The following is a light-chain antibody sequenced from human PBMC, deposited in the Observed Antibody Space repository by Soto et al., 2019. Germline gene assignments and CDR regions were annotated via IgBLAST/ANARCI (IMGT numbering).Light chain of an antibody. CDR3: QQYGSSPWT. Sequence: EIVLTQSPATLSLSPGERATLSCGASQNINSYLAWYQQKPGQAPRLLIYGASSRATGIPDRFSGSGSGAGFTLTISRLEPEDFAVYYCQQYGSSPWTFGQGTKVDIK. CDR2: GAS. J-gene: IGKJ1*01. CDR1: QNINSY. V-gene: IGKV3-20*01.